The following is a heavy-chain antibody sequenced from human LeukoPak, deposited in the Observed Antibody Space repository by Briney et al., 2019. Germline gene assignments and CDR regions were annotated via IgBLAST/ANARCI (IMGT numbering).Heavy chain of an antibody. CDR2: INHSGST. CDR3: ARSYYYGSGSYCY. V-gene: IGHV4-34*01. Sequence: SETLSLTCAVYGGSLSGYYWSWIRQPPGKGLEWIGEINHSGSTNYNPSLKSRVTISVDTSKNQFSLKLSSVTAADTAVYYCARSYYYGSGSYCYWGQGTLVTVSS. CDR1: GGSLSGYY. D-gene: IGHD3-10*01. J-gene: IGHJ4*02.